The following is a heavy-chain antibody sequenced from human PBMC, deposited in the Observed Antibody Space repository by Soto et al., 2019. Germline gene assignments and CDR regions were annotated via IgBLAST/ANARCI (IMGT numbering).Heavy chain of an antibody. V-gene: IGHV1-18*04. D-gene: IGHD3-3*01. Sequence: ASVKVSCKASGYTFTSYGISWVRQAPGQGLEWMGWISAYNGNTNYAQKLQGRVTMTTDTSTSTAYMELRSLRSDDTAVYYCARGSIAAYYDFWSGYSTSKYGMDVWGQGTMVTVSS. CDR3: ARGSIAAYYDFWSGYSTSKYGMDV. CDR1: GYTFTSYG. CDR2: ISAYNGNT. J-gene: IGHJ6*02.